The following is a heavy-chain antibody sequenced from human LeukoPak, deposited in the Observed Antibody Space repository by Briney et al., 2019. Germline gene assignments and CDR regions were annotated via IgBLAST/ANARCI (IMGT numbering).Heavy chain of an antibody. D-gene: IGHD3-10*01. V-gene: IGHV1-69*13. Sequence: SVKVSCKASGGTFSSYAISWVRQAPGQGLEWMGGIIPIFGTANYAQKFQGRVTITADESTSTAYMELSSLRSEDTAVYYCAKSVMVRGVNPLVYWGQGTLVTVSS. CDR1: GGTFSSYA. CDR3: AKSVMVRGVNPLVY. J-gene: IGHJ4*02. CDR2: IIPIFGTA.